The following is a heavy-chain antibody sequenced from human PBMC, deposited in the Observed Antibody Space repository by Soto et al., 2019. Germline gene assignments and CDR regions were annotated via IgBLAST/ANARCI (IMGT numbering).Heavy chain of an antibody. D-gene: IGHD6-19*01. CDR3: ARVAVAGTRVDY. Sequence: SETLSLTCSVFGGSMSPYYWSWIRQSPGKGLEWIANIYYRGNTNYNPSLESRVTISIDTSKNQFSLKLNSLTAADTAVYYCARVAVAGTRVDYSGQGTLVTVSS. CDR2: IYYRGNT. J-gene: IGHJ4*02. V-gene: IGHV4-59*08. CDR1: GGSMSPYY.